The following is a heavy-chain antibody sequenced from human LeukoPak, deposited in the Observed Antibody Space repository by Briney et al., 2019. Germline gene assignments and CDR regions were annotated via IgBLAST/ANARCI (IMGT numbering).Heavy chain of an antibody. D-gene: IGHD2-21*02. CDR2: IYHSGST. CDR3: ARGPPHIVVATAILGTAFDI. J-gene: IGHJ3*02. V-gene: IGHV4-38-2*02. Sequence: SETLSLTCTVSGYSISSGYYWGWIRQPPGKGLEWIGSIYHSGSTYYNPSLKSRVTISVDTSKNQFSLKLSSVTAADTAVYYCARGPPHIVVATAILGTAFDIWGQGTMVTVSS. CDR1: GYSISSGYY.